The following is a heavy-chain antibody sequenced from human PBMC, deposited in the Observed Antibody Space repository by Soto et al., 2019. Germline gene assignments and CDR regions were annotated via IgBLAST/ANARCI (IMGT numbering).Heavy chain of an antibody. CDR3: ARARGSSSSFDY. D-gene: IGHD6-6*01. CDR1: GFTFSDYY. CDR2: ISSSGSTI. Sequence: GGSLRLSCAASGFTFSDYYMSWIRQAPGKGLEWVSYISSSGSTIYYADSVKGRFTSSRDKAKNSLYLQMNSLRAEDTAVYYCARARGSSSSFDYWGQGTLVTVSS. J-gene: IGHJ4*02. V-gene: IGHV3-11*01.